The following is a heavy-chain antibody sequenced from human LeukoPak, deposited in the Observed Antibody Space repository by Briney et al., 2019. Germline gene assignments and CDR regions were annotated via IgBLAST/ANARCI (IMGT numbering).Heavy chain of an antibody. V-gene: IGHV4-30-4*08. J-gene: IGHJ4*02. Sequence: SETLSLTCTVSGGSINSGDYYWSWFRQPPGKGLEWIGYIYYSGSTYYNPSLKSRVTISVDTSKNQFSLKLSSVTAADTAVYYCARRSLYDLAPFDYWGQGTLVTVSS. CDR1: GGSINSGDYY. D-gene: IGHD5/OR15-5a*01. CDR3: ARRSLYDLAPFDY. CDR2: IYYSGST.